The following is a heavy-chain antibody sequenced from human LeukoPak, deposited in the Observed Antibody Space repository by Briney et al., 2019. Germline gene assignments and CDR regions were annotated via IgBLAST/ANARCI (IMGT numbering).Heavy chain of an antibody. D-gene: IGHD1-26*01. CDR3: ASLYLSGSYQYFDY. CDR1: GDSVTNHY. CDR2: IYYSGSI. J-gene: IGHJ4*02. Sequence: PSETLSLTCIVSGDSVTNHYWSLIRQPPGKGLEWIGYIYYSGSINYNPSLKSRVTMSVDTSKNQFSLKLSSVTAADTAVYYCASLYLSGSYQYFDYWGQGTLVTVSS. V-gene: IGHV4-59*02.